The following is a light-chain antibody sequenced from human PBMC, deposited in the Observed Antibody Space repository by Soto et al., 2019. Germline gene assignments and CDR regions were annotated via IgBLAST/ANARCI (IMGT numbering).Light chain of an antibody. J-gene: IGLJ7*01. V-gene: IGLV1-47*01. Sequence: QAVVTQPPSASGTPGQSVIISCSGGSSNIGNNLVYWYQQVPGMAPKLLIYANSQRPSGVPDRFSGSKSGTSASLAISGLRSEDEADYYCVAWDDSLRCAIFGGGTQLTVL. CDR1: SSNIGNNL. CDR2: ANS. CDR3: VAWDDSLRCAI.